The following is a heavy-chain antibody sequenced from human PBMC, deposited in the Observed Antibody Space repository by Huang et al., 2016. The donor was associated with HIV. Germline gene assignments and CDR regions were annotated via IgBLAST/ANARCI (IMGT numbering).Heavy chain of an antibody. CDR1: GFTFSNAG. D-gene: IGHD2-15*01. CDR2: IKSKTDGGTT. Sequence: EVQLVESGGGLVKPGGSLRLSCAASGFTFSNAGMSWVRQAPGKGREWVGRIKSKTDGGTTDYAAPGKGRFTISRDDYKNTLYLQMNSLKTEDTAVYYCTTDCAWRRRYCRGGSCYSGDYWGQGTLVTVSS. V-gene: IGHV3-15*01. CDR3: TTDCAWRRRYCRGGSCYSGDY. J-gene: IGHJ4*02.